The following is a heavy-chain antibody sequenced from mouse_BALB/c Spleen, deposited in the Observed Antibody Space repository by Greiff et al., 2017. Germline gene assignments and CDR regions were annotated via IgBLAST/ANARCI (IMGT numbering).Heavy chain of an antibody. J-gene: IGHJ3*01. CDR1: GFTFSSYA. CDR2: ISSGGST. V-gene: IGHV5-6-5*01. CDR3: ARGGRNEGWLAY. Sequence: EVLLVESGGGLVQPGGSLKLSCAASGFTFSSYAMSWVRQTPEKRLEWVASISSGGSTYYPDSVMGRFTISRDNAKNILYLQMSSLRSEDTATYYCARGGRNEGWLAYWGQGTLVTVSA.